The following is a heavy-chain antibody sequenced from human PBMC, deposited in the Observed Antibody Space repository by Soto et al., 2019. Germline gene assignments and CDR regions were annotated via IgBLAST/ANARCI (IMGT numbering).Heavy chain of an antibody. CDR3: ASPRSGYYSMDV. CDR1: GGSVSSGSYY. D-gene: IGHD3-22*01. Sequence: PSETLSLTCTVSGGSVSSGSYYWSWIRQPPGKGLEWIGYIYYSGSTNYNPSLKSRVTISVDTSKNQFSLKLSSVTAADTAVYYCASPRSGYYSMDVWGQGTTVTVS. J-gene: IGHJ6*02. CDR2: IYYSGST. V-gene: IGHV4-61*01.